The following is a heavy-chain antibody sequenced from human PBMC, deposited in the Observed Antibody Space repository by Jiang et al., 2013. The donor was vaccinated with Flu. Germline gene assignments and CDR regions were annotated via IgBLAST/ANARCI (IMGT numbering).Heavy chain of an antibody. CDR2: ISGGGDGT. V-gene: IGHV3-23*04. D-gene: IGHD3-22*01. Sequence: GQLVESGGGLIQPGGSLRLSCAASGFTFGSYAMSWVRQAPGKGLQWVSGISGGGDGTYYAESVKGRFTISRDNSKNTLFLLMNSLRAEDTAVYYCAKLTDYFDSSGNFHYWGQGPWSPSPQ. CDR1: GFTFGSYA. J-gene: IGHJ4*02. CDR3: AKLTDYFDSSGNFHY.